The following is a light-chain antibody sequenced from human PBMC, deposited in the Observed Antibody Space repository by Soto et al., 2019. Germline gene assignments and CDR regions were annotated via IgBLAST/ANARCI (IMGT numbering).Light chain of an antibody. CDR3: AAWDDSLSGLVV. J-gene: IGLJ2*01. Sequence: QSVLTQPPSSSGTPGQRVTISCSGSSSNIGSNYVYWYQQLPGTAPKLLIYTNNQRPSGVPDRFSDSKSGTSASLAISGLRSEDEADYYCAAWDDSLSGLVVFGGGTKLTVL. CDR2: TNN. V-gene: IGLV1-47*01. CDR1: SSNIGSNY.